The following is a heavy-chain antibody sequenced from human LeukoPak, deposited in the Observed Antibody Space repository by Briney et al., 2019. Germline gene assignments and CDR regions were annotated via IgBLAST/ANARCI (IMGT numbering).Heavy chain of an antibody. D-gene: IGHD1-26*01. J-gene: IGHJ3*02. Sequence: ASVKVSCKASGYTFTGYYMHWVRQAPGQELEWMGWINPNSGGTNYAQKFQGRVTMTRDMSISTAYMELSRLRSDDTAVYYCARAPRVVGATSAFDIWGQGTMVTVSS. CDR2: INPNSGGT. CDR3: ARAPRVVGATSAFDI. V-gene: IGHV1-2*02. CDR1: GYTFTGYY.